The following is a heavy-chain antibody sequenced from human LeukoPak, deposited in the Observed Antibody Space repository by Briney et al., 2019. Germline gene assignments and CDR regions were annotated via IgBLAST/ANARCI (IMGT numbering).Heavy chain of an antibody. CDR3: ARHIPQGVVTSRIDAFDI. CDR1: GYSISSDYY. J-gene: IGHJ3*02. D-gene: IGHD3-3*01. Sequence: PSETLSLTCTVSGYSISSDYYWGWIRQPPGKGLEWIAYIYYSGNTKYNPSLKSRVTITVDTSKNQFSLQLTSVTAADTAVYYCARHIPQGVVTSRIDAFDIRGQGTMVTVSS. V-gene: IGHV4-59*08. CDR2: IYYSGNT.